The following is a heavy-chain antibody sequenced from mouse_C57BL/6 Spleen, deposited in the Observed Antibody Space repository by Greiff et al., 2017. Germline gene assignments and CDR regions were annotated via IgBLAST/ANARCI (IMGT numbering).Heavy chain of an antibody. CDR1: GYAFSSSW. CDR3: ARGGLYYGSSYGYFDV. D-gene: IGHD1-1*01. J-gene: IGHJ1*03. V-gene: IGHV1-82*01. CDR2: IYPGDGDT. Sequence: QVQLQQSGPELVKPGASVKLSCKASGYAFSSSWMNWVKQRPGKGLEWIGRIYPGDGDTNYNGKFKGKATLTADKSSSTAYMQLSSLTSEYSAVYVCARGGLYYGSSYGYFDVWGTGTTVTVSS.